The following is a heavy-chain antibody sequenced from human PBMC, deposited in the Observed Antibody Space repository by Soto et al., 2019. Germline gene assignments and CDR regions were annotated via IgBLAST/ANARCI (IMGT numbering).Heavy chain of an antibody. J-gene: IGHJ6*02. V-gene: IGHV6-1*01. CDR2: TYYRSKWYN. Sequence: SQTLSLTCAISVDSVSSNSAAWNWIRQSPSRGLEWLGRTYYRSKWYNDYAVSVKSRITINPDTSKNQFSLQLNSVTPEDTAVYGCARLGPTYGSAHNYGTDVWGQGTTVNVSS. CDR1: VDSVSSNSAA. D-gene: IGHD3-10*01. CDR3: ARLGPTYGSAHNYGTDV.